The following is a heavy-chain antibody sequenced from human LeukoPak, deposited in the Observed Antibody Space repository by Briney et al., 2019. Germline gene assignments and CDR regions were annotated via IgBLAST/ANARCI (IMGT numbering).Heavy chain of an antibody. J-gene: IGHJ5*02. CDR2: ISFDEINK. D-gene: IGHD2-2*02. CDR3: AKEWLGYTNWFDP. V-gene: IGHV3-30-3*01. CDR1: GFSFGIYS. Sequence: GGSLRLSCAASGFSFGIYSMHWVRQAPGKGLEWLAVISFDEINKYYADSVKGRFTISRDNSKNTLYLQMNSLRAEDTAVYYCAKEWLGYTNWFDPWGQGTLVTVSS.